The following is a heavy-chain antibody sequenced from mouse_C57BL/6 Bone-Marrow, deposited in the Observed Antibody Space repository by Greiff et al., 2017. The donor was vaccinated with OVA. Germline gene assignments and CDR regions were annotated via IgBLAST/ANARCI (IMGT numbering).Heavy chain of an antibody. V-gene: IGHV5-9-1*02. J-gene: IGHJ2*01. Sequence: EVKLMESGEGLVKPGGSLKLSCAASGFTFSSYAMSWVRQTPEKRLEWVAYISSGGDYIYYADTVKGRFTISRDNARNTLYLQMSSLKSEDTAMYYCTREELGASYYFDYWGQGTTLTVSS. CDR2: ISSGGDYI. CDR1: GFTFSSYA. CDR3: TREELGASYYFDY. D-gene: IGHD4-1*01.